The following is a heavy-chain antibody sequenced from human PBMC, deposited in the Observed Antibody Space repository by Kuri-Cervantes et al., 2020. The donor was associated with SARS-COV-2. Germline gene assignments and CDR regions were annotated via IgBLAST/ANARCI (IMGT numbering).Heavy chain of an antibody. D-gene: IGHD5-24*01. CDR1: GFTSSSSA. CDR3: ARGGDGYNFPTDY. J-gene: IGHJ4*02. V-gene: IGHV3-30*01. CDR2: ISYDGSNK. Sequence: SLKISCAASGFTSSSSAMHWGRQAPGKGLEWVAVISYDGSNKYYADSVKGIFTISRDNSKNTLYLQMNSLRAEYTAVYYCARGGDGYNFPTDYWGQGTLVTVSS.